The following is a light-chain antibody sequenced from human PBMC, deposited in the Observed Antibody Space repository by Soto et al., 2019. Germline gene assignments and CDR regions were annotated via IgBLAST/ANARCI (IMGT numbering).Light chain of an antibody. CDR2: KAA. J-gene: IGKJ3*01. V-gene: IGKV1-5*03. Sequence: DIQMTQSPATLSASVGDRVTITCRASQSISSWLAWYQQKPGKDPKILIYKAASLESGVPSRFSGSGSGTEFTLTISSLQPDDFATYYCQQYNSPPGFTFGPGTKVDIK. CDR1: QSISSW. CDR3: QQYNSPPGFT.